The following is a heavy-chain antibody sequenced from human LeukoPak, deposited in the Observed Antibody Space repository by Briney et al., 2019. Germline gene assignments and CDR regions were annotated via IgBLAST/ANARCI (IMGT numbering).Heavy chain of an antibody. CDR2: ISGSGGST. D-gene: IGHD6-13*01. J-gene: IGHJ4*02. CDR1: GFTFSSYA. V-gene: IGHV3-23*01. Sequence: GGSLRLSCAASGFTFSSYAMSWVRQALGKGLEWVSAISGSGGSTYYAGSVKGRFTISRDNSKNTLYLQMNSLRAEDTAVYYCAKTGSSSWYYFDYWGQGTLVTVSS. CDR3: AKTGSSSWYYFDY.